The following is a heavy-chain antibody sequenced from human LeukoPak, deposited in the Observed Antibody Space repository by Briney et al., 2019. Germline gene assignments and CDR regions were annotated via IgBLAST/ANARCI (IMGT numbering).Heavy chain of an antibody. CDR2: ISYSGST. J-gene: IGHJ6*02. CDR1: GGSISTYY. CDR3: ARLGGGDDYVWGSHYYYYGMDA. D-gene: IGHD3-16*01. V-gene: IGHV4-59*08. Sequence: AETLSLTCTVSGGSISTYYWTWIRQPPGKGLEWIGYISYSGSTNYNPSLKSRLTISVDTSKNQFSLKLSSVTAADTAVYYCARLGGGDDYVWGSHYYYYGMDAWGQGTTVTVSS.